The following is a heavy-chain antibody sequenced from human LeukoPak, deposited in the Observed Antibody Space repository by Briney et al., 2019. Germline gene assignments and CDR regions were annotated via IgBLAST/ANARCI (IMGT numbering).Heavy chain of an antibody. CDR2: ISSSSSYI. J-gene: IGHJ4*02. D-gene: IGHD2-21*02. Sequence: GGSLRLSCAASGFTFSSYSMNWVRQAPGKGLKWVSSISSSSSYIYYADSVKGRFTISRDNAKNSLYLQMNSLRAEDTAVYYCARGPYCGGDCYGRENFDYWGQGTLVTVSS. CDR1: GFTFSSYS. V-gene: IGHV3-21*01. CDR3: ARGPYCGGDCYGRENFDY.